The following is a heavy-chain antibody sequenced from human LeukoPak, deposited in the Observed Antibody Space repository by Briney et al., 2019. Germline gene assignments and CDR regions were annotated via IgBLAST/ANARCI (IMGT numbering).Heavy chain of an antibody. CDR1: GFTFSRYA. Sequence: GSLRLSCSASGFTFSRYAMHWVRQAPGKGLEYVSAISSNGGSTYYADSVKGRFTISRDNSRNTLHLQMSSLRVEDTAVYYCVKDSSSGSYFDYWGQGTLVTVSS. D-gene: IGHD3-10*01. J-gene: IGHJ4*02. V-gene: IGHV3-64D*06. CDR3: VKDSSSGSYFDY. CDR2: ISSNGGST.